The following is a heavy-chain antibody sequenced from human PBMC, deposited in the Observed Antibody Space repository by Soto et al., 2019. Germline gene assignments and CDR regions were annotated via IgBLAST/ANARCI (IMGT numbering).Heavy chain of an antibody. CDR1: GGTFSSYA. CDR2: IIPIFGTA. J-gene: IGHJ6*02. Sequence: ASVKVSFKASGGTFSSYAISWVRQAPGQGLEWMGGIIPIFGTAKYAQKFQGRVTITADEATSTAYMELSSLRSEDTAVYYCARVSWSSSRIGSRPLGHYYYYGMDVWGPGTTVTVSS. D-gene: IGHD6-6*01. CDR3: ARVSWSSSRIGSRPLGHYYYYGMDV. V-gene: IGHV1-69*13.